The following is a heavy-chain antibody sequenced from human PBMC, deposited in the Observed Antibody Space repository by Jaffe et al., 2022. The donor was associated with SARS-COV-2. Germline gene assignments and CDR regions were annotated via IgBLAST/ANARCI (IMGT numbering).Heavy chain of an antibody. D-gene: IGHD2-8*02. V-gene: IGHV3-33*01. J-gene: IGHJ5*02. Sequence: QVQLVESGGGVVQPGRSLRLSCAASGFIFSSYGMHWVRQAPGKGLEWVAVIWHDGSKKYYADSVKGRFTISRDNSKNTLYLQMNSLRAEDTAVYYCWSGNWFDPWGQGTLVTVSS. CDR3: WSGNWFDP. CDR1: GFIFSSYG. CDR2: IWHDGSKK.